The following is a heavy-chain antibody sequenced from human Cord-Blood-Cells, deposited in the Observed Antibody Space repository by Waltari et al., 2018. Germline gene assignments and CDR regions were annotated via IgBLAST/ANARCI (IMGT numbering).Heavy chain of an antibody. CDR2: ISSSGSTI. CDR3: ARVSAAAGDAFDI. J-gene: IGHJ3*02. CDR1: GFTFSSYE. Sequence: EVQLVESGGGLVQPGGSLRLSCAASGFTFSSYEMNGVRRAPGKGLEWVSYISSSGSTIYYADSVKGRFTISRDNAKNSRYLQMNSLRAEDTAVYYCARVSAAAGDAFDIWGQGTMVTVSS. V-gene: IGHV3-48*03. D-gene: IGHD6-13*01.